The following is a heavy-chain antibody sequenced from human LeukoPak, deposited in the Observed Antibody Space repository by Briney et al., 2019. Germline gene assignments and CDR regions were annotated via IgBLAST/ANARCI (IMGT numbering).Heavy chain of an antibody. V-gene: IGHV4-59*01. CDR1: GGSISSYY. J-gene: IGHJ4*02. Sequence: SETLSLTCTVSGGSISSYYWSWIRRPPGKGLEWIGYIYYSGSTNYNPSLKSRVTISVDTSKNQFSLKLSSVTAADTAVYYCARFGDYVHDYWGQGTLVTVSS. CDR2: IYYSGST. CDR3: ARFGDYVHDY. D-gene: IGHD4-17*01.